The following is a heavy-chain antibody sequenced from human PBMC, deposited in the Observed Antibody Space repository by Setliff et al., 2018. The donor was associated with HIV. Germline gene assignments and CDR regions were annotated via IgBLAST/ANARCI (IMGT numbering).Heavy chain of an antibody. V-gene: IGHV4-34*01. D-gene: IGHD5-18*01. Sequence: SETLSLTCSVSGGSITSHYWTWIRQPPGKGLEWIGEINHSGSTNYSPSLKSRVTISVDASRNQFSLRLSSVTAADTAVYYCAAWGPRYSYAPYFFDSWGQGTLVTVSS. CDR3: AAWGPRYSYAPYFFDS. CDR2: INHSGST. J-gene: IGHJ4*02. CDR1: GGSITSHY.